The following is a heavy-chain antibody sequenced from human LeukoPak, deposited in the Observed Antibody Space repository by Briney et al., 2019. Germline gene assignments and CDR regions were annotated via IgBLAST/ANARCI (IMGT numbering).Heavy chain of an antibody. J-gene: IGHJ4*02. Sequence: GGSLRLSCAASGFTFSSFAMTWVRQAPGKGLEWVSTMSGSGGSTYYADSVKGRFTISRDSFKNTLNLQMNSLRAEDTAVYYCAKDRGTMVRGAFDYWGQGTLVTVSS. CDR2: MSGSGGST. CDR3: AKDRGTMVRGAFDY. CDR1: GFTFSSFA. V-gene: IGHV3-23*01. D-gene: IGHD3-10*01.